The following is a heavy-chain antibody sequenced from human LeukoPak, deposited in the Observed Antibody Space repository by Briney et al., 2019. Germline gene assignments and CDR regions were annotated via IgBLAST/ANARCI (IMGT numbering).Heavy chain of an antibody. CDR2: IYYSGST. CDR1: GGSTSSSSNY. D-gene: IGHD7-27*01. CDR3: ARDKGKVWGPPDWYFDL. V-gene: IGHV4-39*07. J-gene: IGHJ2*01. Sequence: PSETLSLTCTVSGGSTSSSSNYWGWIRQPPGKGLEWIGSIYYSGSTYYNPSLKSRVTISVDTSKNQFSLKLSSVTAADTAVYYCARDKGKVWGPPDWYFDLWGRGTLVTVSS.